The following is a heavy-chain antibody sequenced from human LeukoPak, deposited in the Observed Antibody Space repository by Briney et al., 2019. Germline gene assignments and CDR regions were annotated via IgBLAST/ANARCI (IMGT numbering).Heavy chain of an antibody. Sequence: GGSLRLSCAASGFTFSSYSMNWVRQAPGKGLEWVSSISSSSSYIYYADSVKGRFTISRDNAKNSLYLQMNSLRAEDTALYHCARDFPRSDYYDSLQRGEYWYFDLWGRGTLVTVSS. CDR3: ARDFPRSDYYDSLQRGEYWYFDL. V-gene: IGHV3-21*04. J-gene: IGHJ2*01. CDR1: GFTFSSYS. D-gene: IGHD3-22*01. CDR2: ISSSSSYI.